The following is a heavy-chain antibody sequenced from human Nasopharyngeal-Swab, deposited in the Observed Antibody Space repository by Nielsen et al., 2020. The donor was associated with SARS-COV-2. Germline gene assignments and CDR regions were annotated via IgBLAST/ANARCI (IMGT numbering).Heavy chain of an antibody. Sequence: GESLKISCTASGFTFSSYWMHWVRQAPGKGLVWVSRIHIDGSSTSYGDSVKGRFTISRDDAKNTLYLQMNSLRAEDTAVYYCARDNDYGDNSGYWGQGTLVTVSS. V-gene: IGHV3-74*01. CDR3: ARDNDYGDNSGY. J-gene: IGHJ4*02. CDR2: IHIDGSST. CDR1: GFTFSSYW. D-gene: IGHD4-17*01.